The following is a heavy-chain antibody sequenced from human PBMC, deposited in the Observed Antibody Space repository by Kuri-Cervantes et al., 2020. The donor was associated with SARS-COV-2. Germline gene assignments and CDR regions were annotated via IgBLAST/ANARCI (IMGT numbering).Heavy chain of an antibody. D-gene: IGHD3-10*01. CDR3: ALSYGELFDY. Sequence: SGVTVVKPTQTHTLTCTFSGFSLSTRGVGVGWIRQLPGKALEWHALIYWDDDKRYSPSMKSSLTITKDTSQNQMVLTMANMGPVDTSAYYCALSYGELFDYWGQGTLVTVSS. CDR1: GFSLSTRGVG. V-gene: IGHV2-5*02. CDR2: IYWDDDK. J-gene: IGHJ4*02.